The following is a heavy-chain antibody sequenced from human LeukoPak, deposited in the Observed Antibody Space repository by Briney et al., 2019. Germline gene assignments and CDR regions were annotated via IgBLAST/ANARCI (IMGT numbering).Heavy chain of an antibody. CDR3: VTAPEYYYDSSGYDFDY. V-gene: IGHV3-30*02. CDR2: IRYDGSNK. Sequence: GGSLRLSCAASGFTFSSYGMHWVRQAPGKGLEWVAFIRYDGSNKYYADSVKGRFTISRDNSKNTLYLQMNSLRAEDTAVYYCVTAPEYYYDSSGYDFDYWGQGTLVTVSS. J-gene: IGHJ4*02. CDR1: GFTFSSYG. D-gene: IGHD3-22*01.